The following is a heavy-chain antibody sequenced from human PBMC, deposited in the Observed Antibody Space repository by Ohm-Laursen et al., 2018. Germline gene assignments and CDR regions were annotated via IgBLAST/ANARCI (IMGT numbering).Heavy chain of an antibody. CDR2: ISGSGGST. CDR1: GFTFSSYA. Sequence: SLRLSCSAPGFTFSSYAMSWVRQAPGKGLEWVSAISGSGGSTYYADSVKGRFTISRDNSKNTLYLQMNSLRAEDTAVYYCAKDPNYDFWSGYYGYYFDYWGQGTLVTVSS. D-gene: IGHD3-3*01. CDR3: AKDPNYDFWSGYYGYYFDY. V-gene: IGHV3-23*01. J-gene: IGHJ4*02.